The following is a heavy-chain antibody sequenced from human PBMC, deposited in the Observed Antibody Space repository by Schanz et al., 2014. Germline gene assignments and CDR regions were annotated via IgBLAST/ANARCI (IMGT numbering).Heavy chain of an antibody. V-gene: IGHV1-69*04. D-gene: IGHD3-22*01. CDR3: ARDIQYHYDTSGPVGAFDI. CDR1: GGTFSSYA. J-gene: IGHJ3*02. CDR2: IIPILGME. Sequence: QVQLVQSGAEVKKPGSSVKVSCKASGGTFSSYAFSWVRQAPGQGLEWMGKIIPILGMENYAQKFQGRVTITADISTSTAYMDLSSLRSEDTAVYYCARDIQYHYDTSGPVGAFDIWGQGTVVTVSS.